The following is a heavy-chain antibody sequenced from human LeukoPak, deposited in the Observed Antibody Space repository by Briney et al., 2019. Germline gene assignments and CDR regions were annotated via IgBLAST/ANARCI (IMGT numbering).Heavy chain of an antibody. J-gene: IGHJ4*02. Sequence: SETLSLTCAVYGGSFSGHYWTWIRQSPGKGLEWIGEINHSGSTNYNPSLKGRVAISLDASENQFSLRVTSVTAADTAVYYCARGTESSGWNFDYWGQGTLVTVSS. CDR3: ARGTESSGWNFDY. V-gene: IGHV4-34*01. CDR1: GGSFSGHY. D-gene: IGHD6-25*01. CDR2: INHSGST.